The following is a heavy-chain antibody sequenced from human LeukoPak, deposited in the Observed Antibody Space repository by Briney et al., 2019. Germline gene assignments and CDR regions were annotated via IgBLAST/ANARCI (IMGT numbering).Heavy chain of an antibody. CDR3: TKLTGELPVDAIDF. CDR2: ISGDGTII. D-gene: IGHD7-27*01. CDR1: GFNFDDYA. V-gene: IGHV3-43*02. J-gene: IGHJ3*01. Sequence: GGSLRLSCAASGFNFDDYAMHWVRQAPWRGLELVSVISGDGTIIKYGDSVNGLFTSSRDNRKNSVGLQMNSLTTEDTALYYCTKLTGELPVDAIDFWVQGTMVGVSS.